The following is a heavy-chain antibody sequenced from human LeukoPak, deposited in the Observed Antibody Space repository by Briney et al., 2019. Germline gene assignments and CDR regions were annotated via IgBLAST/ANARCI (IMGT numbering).Heavy chain of an antibody. J-gene: IGHJ4*02. Sequence: SGTLSLTCSVSGGSISGYYWSWIRQPPGKGLEWIGYIYFSGSTNYNPSLKSRVTISVDTFKNQFSLKLSSVTAAGTAVYYCARGVVAAPQTFDYWGQGTLVTVSS. D-gene: IGHD2-15*01. CDR3: ARGVVAAPQTFDY. CDR1: GGSISGYY. V-gene: IGHV4-59*01. CDR2: IYFSGST.